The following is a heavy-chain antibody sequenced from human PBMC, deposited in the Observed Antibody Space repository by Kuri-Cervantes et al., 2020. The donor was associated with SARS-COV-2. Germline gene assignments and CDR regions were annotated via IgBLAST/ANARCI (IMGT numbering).Heavy chain of an antibody. Sequence: GESLKISWAASGFSFSHAWMSWVRQAPGKGLEWVGRLKSKTDGGTTDYAAPVKGRFTISRDDSKNTLYLQMNSLKTEDTAVYYCTTYGFHDGFDIWGQGTMVTVSS. J-gene: IGHJ3*02. D-gene: IGHD4-17*01. V-gene: IGHV3-15*01. CDR3: TTYGFHDGFDI. CDR2: LKSKTDGGTT. CDR1: GFSFSHAW.